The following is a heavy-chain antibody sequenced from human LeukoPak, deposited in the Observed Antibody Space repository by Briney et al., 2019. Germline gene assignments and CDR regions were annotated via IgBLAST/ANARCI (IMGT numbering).Heavy chain of an antibody. CDR2: IYYSGNT. V-gene: IGHV4-59*01. CDR3: ARVGTGTIDY. CDR1: GGSLNGYY. D-gene: IGHD1-1*01. Sequence: SETLSLTCTVSGGSLNGYYWGWIRQPPGKGLEGIGYIYYSGNTNYHPSLKSRVTISVDTSKNQFSLKLSSVTAADTGFYYCARVGTGTIDYWGQGTLVTVSS. J-gene: IGHJ4*02.